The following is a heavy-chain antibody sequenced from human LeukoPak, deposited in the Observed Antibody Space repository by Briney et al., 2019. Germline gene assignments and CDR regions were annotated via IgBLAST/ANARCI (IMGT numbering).Heavy chain of an antibody. CDR1: GGSFSGYY. J-gene: IGHJ5*02. V-gene: IGHV4-34*01. CDR3: ARGRGIAVAGTTSKVRGFLSWFDP. D-gene: IGHD6-19*01. CDR2: IYYSGST. Sequence: SETLSLTCAVYGGSFSGYYWSWIRQPPGKGLEWIGYIYYSGSTYYNPSLKSRVTISVDTSKNQFSLKLSSVTAADTAVYYCARGRGIAVAGTTSKVRGFLSWFDPWGQGTLVTVSS.